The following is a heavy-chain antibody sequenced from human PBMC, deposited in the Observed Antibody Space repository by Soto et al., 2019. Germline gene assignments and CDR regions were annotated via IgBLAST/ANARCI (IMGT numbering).Heavy chain of an antibody. J-gene: IGHJ4*02. CDR2: ISGSGGST. CDR1: GFTFSSYA. CDR3: AKWGVQNYDILTGYPAFDY. V-gene: IGHV3-23*01. D-gene: IGHD3-9*01. Sequence: GGSLRLSCAASGFTFSSYAMSWVRQAPGKGLEWVSAISGSGGSTYYADSVKGRFTISRDNSKNTLYLQMNSLRAEDTAVYYCAKWGVQNYDILTGYPAFDYWGQGTLVTVSS.